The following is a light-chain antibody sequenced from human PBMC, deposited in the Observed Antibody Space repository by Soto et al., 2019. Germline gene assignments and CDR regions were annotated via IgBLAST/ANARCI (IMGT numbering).Light chain of an antibody. V-gene: IGKV1-9*01. Sequence: DIQLTQSPSFLSASVGDRVTITCRASQGISSYLAWYQQKPWKAPNLLIYAASTLQSGVPSRFSGSGSGTEFTLTISSLQPEDFATYYCQQLNSYPLTCGGGTKVEIK. CDR2: AAS. CDR1: QGISSY. CDR3: QQLNSYPLT. J-gene: IGKJ4*01.